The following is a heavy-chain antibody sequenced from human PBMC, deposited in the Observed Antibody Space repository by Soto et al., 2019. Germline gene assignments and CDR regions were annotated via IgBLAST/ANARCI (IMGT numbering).Heavy chain of an antibody. J-gene: IGHJ3*02. CDR3: AKDLWFGELLYAFDI. D-gene: IGHD3-10*01. CDR1: GFTFSSYG. V-gene: IGHV3-30*18. CDR2: ISYDGSNK. Sequence: GGSLRLSCAASGFTFSSYGMHWVHQAPGKGLEWVAVISYDGSNKYYADSVKGRFTISRDNSKNTLYLQMNSLRAEDTAVYYCAKDLWFGELLYAFDIWGQGTMVTVSS.